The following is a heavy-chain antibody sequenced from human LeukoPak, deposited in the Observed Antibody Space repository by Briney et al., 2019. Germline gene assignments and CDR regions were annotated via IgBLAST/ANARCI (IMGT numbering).Heavy chain of an antibody. J-gene: IGHJ4*02. CDR3: AKDHQVAYYYDSSGPDDY. CDR2: IKQDGSEK. V-gene: IGHV3-7*03. Sequence: PGGSLRLSCAASGFTFSSYWMSWVRQAPGKGLEWVANIKQDGSEKYYVDSVKGRFTISRDNSKNTLYLQMNSLRAEDTAVYYCAKDHQVAYYYDSSGPDDYWGQGTLVTVSS. D-gene: IGHD3-22*01. CDR1: GFTFSSYW.